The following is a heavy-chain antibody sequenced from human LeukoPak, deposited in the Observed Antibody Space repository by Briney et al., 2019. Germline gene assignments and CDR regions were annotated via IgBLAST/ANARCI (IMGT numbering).Heavy chain of an antibody. CDR1: GFTFSSYS. CDR3: ARDPYSGTYGDTYYYYMDV. V-gene: IGHV3-21*01. CDR2: ITTSSTYT. D-gene: IGHD1-26*01. J-gene: IGHJ6*03. Sequence: GGSLRLSCAASGFTFSSYSMNWVRQAPGKGLEWISSITTSSTYTFYADSVKGRFTISRDNARNSLYLQMNSLRAEDTAVHYCARDPYSGTYGDTYYYYMDVWGKGTTVTISS.